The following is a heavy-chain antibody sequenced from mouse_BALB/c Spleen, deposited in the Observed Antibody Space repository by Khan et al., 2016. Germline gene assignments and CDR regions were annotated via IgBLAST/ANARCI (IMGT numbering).Heavy chain of an antibody. CDR1: GYTFTSYW. D-gene: IGHD1-1*01. CDR2: IYPSDSYT. J-gene: IGHJ4*01. CDR3: TRDGVRRRSYAMDY. V-gene: IGHV1-69*02. Sequence: QVQLKQSGAELVRPGASVKLSCKASGYTFTSYWINWVKQRPGQGLEWIGNIYPSDSYTHYNQKFKDKATLTVDKSSNTAYMQLSSPTSDDSAVYYCTRDGVRRRSYAMDYWGQGTSVTVSS.